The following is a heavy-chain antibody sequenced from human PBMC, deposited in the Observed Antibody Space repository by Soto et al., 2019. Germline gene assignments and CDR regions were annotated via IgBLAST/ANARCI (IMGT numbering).Heavy chain of an antibody. CDR3: ARESEDLTSNFDY. V-gene: IGHV3-21*06. Sequence: GGSLRLSCAASGFTFTRYSMNWVRQAPGKGLEWVSSISSTTNYIYFGDSMKGRFTISRDNAKNSLYLEMNSLRAEDTAVYYCARESEDLTSNFDYWGQGTLVTVSS. J-gene: IGHJ4*02. CDR1: GFTFTRYS. CDR2: ISSTTNYI.